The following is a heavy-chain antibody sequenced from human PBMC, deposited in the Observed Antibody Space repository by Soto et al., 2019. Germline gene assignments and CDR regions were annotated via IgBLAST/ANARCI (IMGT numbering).Heavy chain of an antibody. CDR1: GGSISSYY. V-gene: IGHV4-59*01. D-gene: IGHD3-10*01. Sequence: SETLSLTCTVSGGSISSYYWSWIRQPPGKGLEWIGYIYYSGSTNYNPSLKSRVTISVDTSKNQFSLKLSSVTAADTAVYYCASLTVSGGFDYWGQGTLVTVSS. CDR2: IYYSGST. CDR3: ASLTVSGGFDY. J-gene: IGHJ4*02.